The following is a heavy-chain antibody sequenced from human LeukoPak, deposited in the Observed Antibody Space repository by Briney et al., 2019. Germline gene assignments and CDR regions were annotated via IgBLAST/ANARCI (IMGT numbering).Heavy chain of an antibody. CDR2: INPSGGST. V-gene: IGHV1-46*02. Sequence: ASVKVSCKASGYTFNSYYMHWVRQAPGQGLEWMGIINPSGGSTSYAQKFQGRVTMTEDTSTDTAYMELSSLRSEDTAVYYCASRFLYDSSGYYYFDYWGQGTLVTVSS. CDR3: ASRFLYDSSGYYYFDY. J-gene: IGHJ4*02. CDR1: GYTFNSYY. D-gene: IGHD3-22*01.